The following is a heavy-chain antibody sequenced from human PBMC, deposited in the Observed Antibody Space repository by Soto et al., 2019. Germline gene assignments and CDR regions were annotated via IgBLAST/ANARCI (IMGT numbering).Heavy chain of an antibody. CDR1: GFTFSNYG. D-gene: IGHD4-17*01. Sequence: GGSLRLSCAASGFTFSNYGMSWVRQAPGKGLEWVAIIKQDGSDKYYVDFVKGRFTISRDNAKNSLYLQMNSLRTEDAAVYYCARNRDYAFDYWGRGTLVTVSS. CDR2: IKQDGSDK. V-gene: IGHV3-7*01. CDR3: ARNRDYAFDY. J-gene: IGHJ4*02.